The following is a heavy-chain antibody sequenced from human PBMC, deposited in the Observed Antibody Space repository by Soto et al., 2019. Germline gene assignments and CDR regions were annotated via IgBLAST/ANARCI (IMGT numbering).Heavy chain of an antibody. CDR2: IYYSGST. J-gene: IGHJ1*01. CDR3: ASQGYGGNPRYFQH. Sequence: SETLSLTCTVSGGSISSSSYYWGWIRQPPGKGLEWIGSIYYSGSTYYNPSLKSRVTISVDTSKNQFSLKLSSVTAADTAVYYCASQGYGGNPRYFQHWGQGTLVTVSS. CDR1: GGSISSSSYY. V-gene: IGHV4-39*01. D-gene: IGHD2-15*01.